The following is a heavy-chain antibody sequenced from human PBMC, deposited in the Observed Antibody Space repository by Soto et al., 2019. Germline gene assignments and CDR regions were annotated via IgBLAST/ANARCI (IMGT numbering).Heavy chain of an antibody. CDR3: AKGSSENGLDWLDR. J-gene: IGHJ5*02. D-gene: IGHD3-10*01. Sequence: GGSLRLSCTAPGFIFSNYAMIWIRQAPGKGLELVGTMRDNSYGAYYAYSVRGRFTISRDKSKNTRRLQLNCMRADDTAIYYGAKGSSENGLDWLDRWGQGTIVTVS. CDR2: MRDNSYGA. V-gene: IGHV3-23*01. CDR1: GFIFSNYA.